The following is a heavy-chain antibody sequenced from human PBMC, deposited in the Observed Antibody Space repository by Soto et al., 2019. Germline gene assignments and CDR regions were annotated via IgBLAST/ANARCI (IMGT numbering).Heavy chain of an antibody. J-gene: IGHJ4*02. D-gene: IGHD2-15*01. Sequence: GSLRLSCVASGITFGSRAMSWVRQAPGEGLEWVSTITDTGGDAKYADSVKGRFTISRDNSKNTLYLQMNSLRAEDTAVYYCAKALVVGYCSGGSCFDFDYWGQGTLVTVSS. CDR3: AKALVVGYCSGGSCFDFDY. V-gene: IGHV3-23*01. CDR1: GITFGSRA. CDR2: ITDTGGDA.